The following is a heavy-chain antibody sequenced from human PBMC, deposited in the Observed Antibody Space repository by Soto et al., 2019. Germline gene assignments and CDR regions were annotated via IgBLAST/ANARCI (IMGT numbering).Heavy chain of an antibody. V-gene: IGHV4-38-2*02. J-gene: IGHJ4*02. Sequence: SEPLSLTCVVSCYGISTSSYWGWVRQAPGKGLEWIGAINHRGNSYYNSSLKSRVTMSVDTSRNQFSLSLTSVTAADTAIYYCTRECGPSYYYDSSCCNPDYWLQGTLVT. D-gene: IGHD3-22*01. CDR2: INHRGNS. CDR1: CYGISTSSY. CDR3: TRECGPSYYYDSSCCNPDY.